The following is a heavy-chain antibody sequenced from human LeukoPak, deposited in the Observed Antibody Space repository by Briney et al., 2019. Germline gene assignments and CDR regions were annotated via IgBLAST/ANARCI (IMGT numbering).Heavy chain of an antibody. D-gene: IGHD5-24*01. CDR3: ARELEDGYNP. CDR2: IIPIFGIA. J-gene: IGHJ5*02. Sequence: SVKVSCKAPGGTFSSYAISWVRQAPGQGLEWMGRIIPIFGIANYAQKFQGRVTITADKSTSTAYMELSSLRSEDTAAYYCARELEDGYNPWGQGTLVTVSS. CDR1: GGTFSSYA. V-gene: IGHV1-69*04.